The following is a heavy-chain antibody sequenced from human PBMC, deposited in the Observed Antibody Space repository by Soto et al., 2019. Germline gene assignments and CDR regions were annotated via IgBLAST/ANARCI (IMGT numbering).Heavy chain of an antibody. Sequence: QLQLQESGPGLVKPSETLSLTCTVSGVSITTSSYYWGWIRQPPGKGLEWIGSIYYSGSTYYNPSLESRVTISVDTSKTQFSLKLNFVTAADTAVYHCARQGGSGAGRYFSRCGQGTMVTVSS. CDR2: IYYSGST. CDR3: ARQGGSGAGRYFSR. J-gene: IGHJ1*01. D-gene: IGHD6-19*01. V-gene: IGHV4-39*01. CDR1: GVSITTSSYY.